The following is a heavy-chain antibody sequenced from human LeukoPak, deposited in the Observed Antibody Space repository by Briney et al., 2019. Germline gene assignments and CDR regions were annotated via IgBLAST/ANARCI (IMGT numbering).Heavy chain of an antibody. CDR1: GGSFGGYY. J-gene: IGHJ5*02. CDR3: ARAYSGSYMGWFDP. V-gene: IGHV4-59*10. CDR2: IYTSGST. Sequence: SETLSLTCAVYGGSFGGYYWSWIRQPPGKGLEWIGRIYTSGSTNYNPSLKSRVTMSVDTSKNQFSLKLSSVTAADTAVYYCARAYSGSYMGWFDPWGQGTLVTVSS. D-gene: IGHD1-26*01.